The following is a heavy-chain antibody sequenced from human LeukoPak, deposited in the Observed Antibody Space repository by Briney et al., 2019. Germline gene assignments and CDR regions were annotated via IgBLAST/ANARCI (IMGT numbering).Heavy chain of an antibody. J-gene: IGHJ6*02. Sequence: PSETLSLTCAVYGGSFSGYYWSWIRQPPGKGLEWIGEINHSRSTNYNPSLKSRVTISVDTSKNQFSLKLSSVTAADTAVYYCARGRSGTTFCYYYYGMDVWGQGTTVTVSS. D-gene: IGHD1-1*01. CDR3: ARGRSGTTFCYYYYGMDV. CDR1: GGSFSGYY. CDR2: INHSRST. V-gene: IGHV4-34*01.